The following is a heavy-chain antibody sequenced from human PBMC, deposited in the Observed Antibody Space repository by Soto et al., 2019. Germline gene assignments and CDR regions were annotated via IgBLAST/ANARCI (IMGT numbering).Heavy chain of an antibody. CDR1: GGSISSYY. CDR2: IYYSGST. D-gene: IGHD6-13*01. J-gene: IGHJ3*02. CDR3: ARRYSSAFDI. Sequence: SETLSLTCTVSGGSISSYYWSWIRQPPGKGLEWIGYIYYSGSTNYNPSLKSRVTLSVDTSKNQFSLKLSSVTAADTAVYYCARRYSSAFDIWGQGTMVTVSS. V-gene: IGHV4-59*08.